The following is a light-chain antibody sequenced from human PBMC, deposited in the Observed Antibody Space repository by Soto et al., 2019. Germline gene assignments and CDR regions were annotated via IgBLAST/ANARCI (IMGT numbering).Light chain of an antibody. CDR2: AAS. CDR3: QQSYSTPLT. CDR1: LTISIY. J-gene: IGKJ4*01. Sequence: DIQMTQPPSSLSASVGDRVTVTCRSNLTISIYLNWYQQKPGKAPNLLIYAASSLKSGVPSRFSGSGSGTDFTLTISSLQPEDFATYYCQQSYSTPLTFGGGTKVEI. V-gene: IGKV1-39*01.